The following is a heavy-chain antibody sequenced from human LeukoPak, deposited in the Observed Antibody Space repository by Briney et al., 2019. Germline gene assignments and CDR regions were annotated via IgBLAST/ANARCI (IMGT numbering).Heavy chain of an antibody. CDR1: ASTFSTYG. CDR3: ARVTVVTTSPWSWGPKKIGQEVNWFDP. Sequence: GASVKVSCKTSASTFSTYGITWVRQAPGRGLEWRGGVYNGERTYAQQFQGRVTMTTERSTSTAYMDLTSLTSADTAVYFCARVTVVTTSPWSWGPKKIGQEVNWFDPWGQGTQVTVSS. CDR2: VYNGER. J-gene: IGHJ5*01. V-gene: IGHV1-18*01. D-gene: IGHD4/OR15-4a*01.